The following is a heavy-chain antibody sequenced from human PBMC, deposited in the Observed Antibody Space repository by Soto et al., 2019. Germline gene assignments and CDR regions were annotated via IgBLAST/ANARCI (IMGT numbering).Heavy chain of an antibody. CDR2: ISYDGSNK. V-gene: IGHV3-30*18. CDR1: GFTFSSYG. J-gene: IGHJ2*01. D-gene: IGHD6-19*01. Sequence: QVQLVESGGGVVQPGRSLRLSCAASGFTFSSYGMHWVRQAPGKGLEWVAVISYDGSNKYYADSVKGRFTISRDNSKNTLYLQMNSLRAEDTAVYYCAKDGRQCLVPPPAGYFDLWCRGTLVTVSS. CDR3: AKDGRQCLVPPPAGYFDL.